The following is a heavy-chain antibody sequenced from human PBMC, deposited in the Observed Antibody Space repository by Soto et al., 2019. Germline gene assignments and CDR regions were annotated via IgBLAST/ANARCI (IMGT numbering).Heavy chain of an antibody. CDR2: INSDGSST. CDR1: GFTVSSYW. Sequence: GGSLRLSCAASGFTVSSYWMHWVRQAPGKGLVWVSRINSDGSSTSYADSVKGRFTISRDNAKNTLYLQMNSLRAGDTAVYYCSTGDDILTGYYVYYFDYWGQGTLVTVSS. J-gene: IGHJ4*02. V-gene: IGHV3-74*01. CDR3: STGDDILTGYYVYYFDY. D-gene: IGHD3-9*01.